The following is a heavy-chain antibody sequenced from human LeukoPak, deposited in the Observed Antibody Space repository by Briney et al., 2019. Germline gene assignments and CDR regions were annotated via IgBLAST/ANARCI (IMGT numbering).Heavy chain of an antibody. D-gene: IGHD3-22*01. J-gene: IGHJ3*02. CDR3: ARMGTYYYDSLDAFDI. V-gene: IGHV1-69*04. Sequence: SVKVSCKASGGTFSSYAISWVRQAPGQGLEWMGRIIPILGIANYAQKFQGRVTITADKSTSTAYMELSSLRSEDTAVYYCARMGTYYYDSLDAFDIWGQGTMVTVSS. CDR2: IIPILGIA. CDR1: GGTFSSYA.